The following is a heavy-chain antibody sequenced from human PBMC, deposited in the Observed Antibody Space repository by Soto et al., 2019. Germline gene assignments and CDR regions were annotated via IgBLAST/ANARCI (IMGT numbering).Heavy chain of an antibody. V-gene: IGHV4-34*01. Sequence: QAQLQQWGTGLLKPSETLSLTCAVYGGSLSGNYWGWIRQPPGKGLEWIGETHHSGSTAYNPSLKSRVTISVDTSRNQFSLKLNSVTAADTAVYYCARTTAAIHLNYWSQGTLVTFSS. CDR2: THHSGST. D-gene: IGHD2-21*02. J-gene: IGHJ4*02. CDR3: ARTTAAIHLNY. CDR1: GGSLSGNY.